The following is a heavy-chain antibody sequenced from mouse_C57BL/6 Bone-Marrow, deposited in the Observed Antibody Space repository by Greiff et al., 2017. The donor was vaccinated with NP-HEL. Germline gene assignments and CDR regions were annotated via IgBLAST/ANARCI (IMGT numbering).Heavy chain of an antibody. D-gene: IGHD1-1*01. CDR3: ARGDGSSFY. J-gene: IGHJ2*01. Sequence: DVKLQESGPGLVKPSQSLSLTCSVTGYSITSGYYWNWIRQFPGNKLEWMGYISYDGSNNYNPSLKNRISITRDTSKNQFFLKLNSVTTEDTATYYCARGDGSSFYWGQGTTLTVSS. V-gene: IGHV3-6*01. CDR2: ISYDGSN. CDR1: GYSITSGYY.